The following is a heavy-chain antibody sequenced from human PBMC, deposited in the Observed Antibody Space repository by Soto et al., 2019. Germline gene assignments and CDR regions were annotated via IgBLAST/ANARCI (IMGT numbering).Heavy chain of an antibody. J-gene: IGHJ4*02. D-gene: IGHD6-13*01. CDR1: GFTFSNYG. V-gene: IGHV3-30*18. CDR2: ISYDGSNK. Sequence: QVQLVESGGGVVQPGRSLRLSCAASGFTFSNYGMHWVRQAPGKGLEWVAVISYDGSNKYYADSVKGRFTISRDNSKNTLYLLMNSPRAEDTAVYYCAKDPESGSSWYFFDNWGQGTLVTVSS. CDR3: AKDPESGSSWYFFDN.